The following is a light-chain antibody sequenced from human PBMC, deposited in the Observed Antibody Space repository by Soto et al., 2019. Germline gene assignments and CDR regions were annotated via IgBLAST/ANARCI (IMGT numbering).Light chain of an antibody. CDR2: DAS. CDR1: QSVSSY. V-gene: IGKV3-11*01. Sequence: EIVLTQSPATLSLSPGERATLSCRASQSVSSYLACYQQKPGQAPRLLIYDASKRATGFPARFSGSGSGTDFTLTISRLEPEDFAVYYCQQRGNWPLTFGGGTKLEI. CDR3: QQRGNWPLT. J-gene: IGKJ4*01.